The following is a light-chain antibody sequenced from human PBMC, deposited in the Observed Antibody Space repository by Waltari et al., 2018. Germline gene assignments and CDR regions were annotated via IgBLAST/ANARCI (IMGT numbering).Light chain of an antibody. CDR1: QSISVY. CDR3: QQSFTTLWT. J-gene: IGKJ1*01. Sequence: DIQLTQSPSTLSASVGDRVTICCRAGQSISVYLNWYQQKHGEAPKLLIHGATTLENGVPTRFSGSGSGTDFTLTISTLQPEDFATYYCQQSFTTLWTFGQGTEVEIK. V-gene: IGKV1-39*01. CDR2: GAT.